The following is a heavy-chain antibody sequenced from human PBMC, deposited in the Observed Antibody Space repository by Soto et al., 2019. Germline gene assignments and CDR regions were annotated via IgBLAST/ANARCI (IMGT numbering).Heavy chain of an antibody. J-gene: IGHJ4*02. V-gene: IGHV1-46*01. D-gene: IGHD6-19*01. Sequence: QVHLVQSGAEVKKPGASVKVSCKASGYTFTTYYMHWARQAPGQGLEWMGIINLSGGTTTYAQKFQSRVTMTRDTSTSTVYMELSSLRSEDTAVYYCARRSFSSGWDFDYWGQGTLVTVSS. CDR2: INLSGGTT. CDR3: ARRSFSSGWDFDY. CDR1: GYTFTTYY.